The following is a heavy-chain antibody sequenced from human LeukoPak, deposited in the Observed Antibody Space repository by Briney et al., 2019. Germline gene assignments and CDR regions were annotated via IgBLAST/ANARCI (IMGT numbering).Heavy chain of an antibody. CDR3: ARVGYSSSWYHYYYMDV. Sequence: ASVKVSCKASGGTFSSYAISWVRQAPGQGLEWMGVINPSGDYTNYAQKFQGRFTMTRNTSISTAYMELSSLRSEDTAVYYCARVGYSSSWYHYYYMDVWGKGTTATISS. D-gene: IGHD6-13*01. V-gene: IGHV1-8*02. CDR2: INPSGDYT. CDR1: GGTFSSYA. J-gene: IGHJ6*03.